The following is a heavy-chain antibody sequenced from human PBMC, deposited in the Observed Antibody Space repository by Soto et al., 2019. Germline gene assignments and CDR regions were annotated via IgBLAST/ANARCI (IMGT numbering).Heavy chain of an antibody. J-gene: IGHJ4*02. CDR3: AEKGYCGIPASYSFDY. Sequence: EVQLVESGGGLVQPGGSLRLSCAASGFTFSSYAMHWVRQAPGKGLEYVSAISSNGGSTYYANSVKGRFTISRDNSKNTFYFKRDRQREGDRAGYSGAEKGYCGIPASYSFDYGGQGPLVTVSS. V-gene: IGHV3-64*01. CDR1: GFTFSSYA. D-gene: IGHD2-2*01. CDR2: ISSNGGST.